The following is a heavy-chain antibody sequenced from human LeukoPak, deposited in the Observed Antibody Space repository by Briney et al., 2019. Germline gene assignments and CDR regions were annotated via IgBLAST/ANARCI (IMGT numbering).Heavy chain of an antibody. CDR3: AKDLDRGYSYGYGFFVNDFDY. CDR2: LSWNSGSI. Sequence: PGRSLRLSCASSGFTLVDCAMRGVRQSPGEGLEWVAGLSWNSGSIGYAVSVKGRFTIYRDNAKNSLYLQMNSMRAEDTALYYCAKDLDRGYSYGYGFFVNDFDYWGQGTLVTVSS. CDR1: GFTLVDCA. D-gene: IGHD5-18*01. J-gene: IGHJ4*02. V-gene: IGHV3-9*01.